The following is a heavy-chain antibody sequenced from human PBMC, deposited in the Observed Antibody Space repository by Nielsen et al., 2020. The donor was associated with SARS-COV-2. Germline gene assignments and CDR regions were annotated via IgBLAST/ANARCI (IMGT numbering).Heavy chain of an antibody. V-gene: IGHV1-8*01. J-gene: IGHJ6*02. D-gene: IGHD3-10*01. CDR3: ARDGTGRYYYYGMDV. Sequence: WVRQAPGQGLEWMGWMNPNSGNTGYAQKFQGRVTMTRNTSISTAYMELSSLRSEDTAVYYCARDGTGRYYYYGMDVWGQGTTVTVSS. CDR2: MNPNSGNT.